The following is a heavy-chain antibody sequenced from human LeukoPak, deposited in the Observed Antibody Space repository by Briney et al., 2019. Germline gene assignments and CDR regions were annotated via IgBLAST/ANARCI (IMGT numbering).Heavy chain of an antibody. D-gene: IGHD2-2*02. CDR2: IHYSRTT. Sequence: SQTLSLTCTVSGGSISSYYWSWIRQPPGKGLEWIGYIHYSRTTKSNPSLKSRVTISVDTSKNQFSLKLNSVTAADTAVYYCTRGPLIPATAIDNWFDPWGKGTLVTVSS. CDR3: TRGPLIPATAIDNWFDP. CDR1: GGSISSYY. J-gene: IGHJ5*02. V-gene: IGHV4-59*01.